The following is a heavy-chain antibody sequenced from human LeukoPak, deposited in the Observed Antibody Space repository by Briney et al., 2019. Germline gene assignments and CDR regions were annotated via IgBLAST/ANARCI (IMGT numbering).Heavy chain of an antibody. CDR1: GFTFSSYA. CDR3: ARDPAGGTYDL. CDR2: ISYDGSNK. Sequence: PGGPLRLSCAASGFTFSSYAMHWVRQAPGKGLEWVAVISYDGSNKYYADSVKGRFTISRDNAQNSLYLQMNSLRAEDTAVYYCARDPAGGTYDLWGQGTMVTVSS. J-gene: IGHJ3*01. V-gene: IGHV3-30-3*01.